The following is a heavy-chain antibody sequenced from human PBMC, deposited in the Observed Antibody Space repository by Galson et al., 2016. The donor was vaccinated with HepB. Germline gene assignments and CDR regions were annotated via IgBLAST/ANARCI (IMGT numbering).Heavy chain of an antibody. J-gene: IGHJ3*02. V-gene: IGHV3-30*04. D-gene: IGHD2-2*01. Sequence: SLRLSCAASGLTFNIYTFHWVRQPPGKGLEWVAVISYDGRNRYYADSVKGRFTISRDNSENTLYLQMNSLRVEDTAVYYCAREYCSTSTCFEDAFDIWGQGTMVTVSS. CDR2: ISYDGRNR. CDR3: AREYCSTSTCFEDAFDI. CDR1: GLTFNIYT.